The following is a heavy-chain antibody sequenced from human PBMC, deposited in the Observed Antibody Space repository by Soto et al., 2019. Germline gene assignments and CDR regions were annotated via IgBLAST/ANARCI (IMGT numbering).Heavy chain of an antibody. J-gene: IGHJ4*02. CDR2: MNPNSGHT. CDR1: GYTFTSYD. Sequence: QVQLVQSGAEVKKPGASVKVSCKASGYTFTSYDINWVRQATGQGLEWMAWMNPNSGHTDYAQKFQGRVNMTSNTSISTAYMEMSSLRSDDTAVYYCARGPIAVADYYFDSCGQGTLLTLPS. V-gene: IGHV1-8*01. D-gene: IGHD6-19*01. CDR3: ARGPIAVADYYFDS.